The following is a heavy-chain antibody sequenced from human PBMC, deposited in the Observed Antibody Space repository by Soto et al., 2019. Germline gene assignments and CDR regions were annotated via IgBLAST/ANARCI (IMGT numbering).Heavy chain of an antibody. J-gene: IGHJ5*02. CDR2: ISAYNGNT. D-gene: IGHD6-13*01. Sequence: ASVKVSCKASGYTFTSYGISWVRQAPGQGLEWMGWISAYNGNTNYAQKLQGRVTMTTDTSTSTAYMELRSLRSDDAAVYYCARVGGIAAAGFNWFDPWGQGTLVTVSS. CDR1: GYTFTSYG. V-gene: IGHV1-18*01. CDR3: ARVGGIAAAGFNWFDP.